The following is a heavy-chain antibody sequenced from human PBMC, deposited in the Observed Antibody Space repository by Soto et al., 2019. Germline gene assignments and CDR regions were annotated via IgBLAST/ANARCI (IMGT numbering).Heavy chain of an antibody. J-gene: IGHJ4*02. V-gene: IGHV3-30-3*01. CDR1: GFTLNSVS. D-gene: IGHD3-22*01. CDR2: ISYDGTNQ. CDR3: ARVGPSDSSGYPPMPY. Sequence: QVQLVESGGGVVQPGRSLRLSCAASGFTLNSVSIHWVRQTPGKGLEWVAVISYDGTNQYYADSVKGRFTISRDISNNTLFLQMNRLRAEDTALYYCARVGPSDSSGYPPMPYWGQGTLVTVSS.